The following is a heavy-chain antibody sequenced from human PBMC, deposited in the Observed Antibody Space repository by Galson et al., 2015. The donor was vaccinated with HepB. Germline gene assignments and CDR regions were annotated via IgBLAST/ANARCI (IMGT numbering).Heavy chain of an antibody. CDR3: ARHRWLYYDSSGYYYVGGGVDY. CDR1: GYSFTSYW. D-gene: IGHD3-22*01. CDR2: IDPSDSYT. V-gene: IGHV5-10-1*01. Sequence: QSGAEVKKPGESLRISCKGSGYSFTSYWISWVRQMPGKGLEWMGRIDPSDSYTNYSPSFQGHVTISADKSISTAYLQWSSLKASDTAMYYCARHRWLYYDSSGYYYVGGGVDYWGQGTLVTVSS. J-gene: IGHJ4*02.